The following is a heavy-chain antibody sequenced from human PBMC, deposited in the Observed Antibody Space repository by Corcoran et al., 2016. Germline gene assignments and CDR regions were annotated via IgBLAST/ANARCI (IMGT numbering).Heavy chain of an antibody. J-gene: IGHJ5*02. D-gene: IGHD3-10*01. CDR3: GRTLWELGPDNWFGP. CDR2: INPSGGST. CDR1: GYTFTSYY. V-gene: IGHV1-46*01. Sequence: QVQLVQSGAEVKKPGASVKVSCKASGYTFTSYYMHWVRQAPGQGLEWMGIINPSGGSTSYAQKFQGRVTMTRDTSTSTVYMELSSLRSEDTAVYYCGRTLWELGPDNWFGPWGQGTLVTVSS.